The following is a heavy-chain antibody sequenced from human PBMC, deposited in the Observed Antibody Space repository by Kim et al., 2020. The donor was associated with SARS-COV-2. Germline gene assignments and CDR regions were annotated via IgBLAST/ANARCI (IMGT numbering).Heavy chain of an antibody. Sequence: SVKVSCKASGGTFSSYAISWVRQAPGQGLEWMGGIIPIFGTANYAQKFQGRVTITADESTSTAYMELSSLRSEDTAVYYCARDSPQGYYDSSGYSYSGYFDLWGRGTLVTVSS. J-gene: IGHJ2*01. D-gene: IGHD3-22*01. CDR2: IIPIFGTA. CDR1: GGTFSSYA. V-gene: IGHV1-69*13. CDR3: ARDSPQGYYDSSGYSYSGYFDL.